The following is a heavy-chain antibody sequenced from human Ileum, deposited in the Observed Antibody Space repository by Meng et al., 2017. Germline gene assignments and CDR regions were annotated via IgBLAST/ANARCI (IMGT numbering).Heavy chain of an antibody. CDR2: INAGIGDT. J-gene: IGHJ4*02. D-gene: IGHD1-26*01. V-gene: IGHV1-3*01. CDR1: GYTFINNA. CDR3: ARDRGATYSFDY. Sequence: QVQLVQSGAEGKKPGAPVKVSCKASGYTFINNALHWMRQAPGQSLEWVGWINAGIGDTKYSQNLQGRVTITRDTSASTTYMELRSLKSEDTATYYCARDRGATYSFDYWGQGTLVTVSS.